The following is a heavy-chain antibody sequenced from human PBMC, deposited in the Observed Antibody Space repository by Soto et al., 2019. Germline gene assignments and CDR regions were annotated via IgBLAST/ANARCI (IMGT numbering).Heavy chain of an antibody. CDR1: GFTFSTHG. J-gene: IGHJ5*02. Sequence: LRLSCAASGFTFSTHGMHWVRQAPGKGPEWVAVISHDGSKKYYVESVEGRFSISRDNSKSIVHLQMNNVRTEDTAVYYCARDRRYSSGWYLGWFDPWGQGTLVTVSS. CDR2: ISHDGSKK. CDR3: ARDRRYSSGWYLGWFDP. V-gene: IGHV3-30*03. D-gene: IGHD6-19*01.